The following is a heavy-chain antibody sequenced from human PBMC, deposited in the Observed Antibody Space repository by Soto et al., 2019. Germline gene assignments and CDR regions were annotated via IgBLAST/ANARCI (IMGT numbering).Heavy chain of an antibody. J-gene: IGHJ6*02. Sequence: QITLKESGPTLVKPTQTLTLICTFSGFSLSTSGVGVGWIRQPPGKALEWLALIYWDDDKRYSPSLTSRLTITKDTSKNQVVLTMTNMDPVDTATYYCAHVLVVVANYGIDVWCQGTTVTDSS. CDR3: AHVLVVVANYGIDV. D-gene: IGHD2-15*01. V-gene: IGHV2-5*02. CDR2: IYWDDDK. CDR1: GFSLSTSGVG.